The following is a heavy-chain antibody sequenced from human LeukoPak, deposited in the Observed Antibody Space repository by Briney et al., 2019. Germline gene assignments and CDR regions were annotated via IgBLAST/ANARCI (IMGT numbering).Heavy chain of an antibody. D-gene: IGHD3-10*01. V-gene: IGHV1-18*04. CDR2: ISGHDGNT. CDR1: GYSFTGYY. Sequence: ASVKVSCKASGYSFTGYYIHWVRQAPGQGLEWVGWISGHDGNTKYAQKYQGRVTMTMETSTSTAYMELSSLGSDDTAVYYCVRDAYGSGKGFFDYWGQGTLVTVSS. CDR3: VRDAYGSGKGFFDY. J-gene: IGHJ4*02.